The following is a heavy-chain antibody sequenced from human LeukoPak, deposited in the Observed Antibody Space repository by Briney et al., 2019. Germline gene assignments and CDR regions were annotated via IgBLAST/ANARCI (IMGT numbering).Heavy chain of an antibody. V-gene: IGHV3-74*01. D-gene: IGHD6-13*01. CDR2: VNTDGSST. J-gene: IGHJ4*02. CDR1: GFTFNSNW. CDR3: ARAPRYSSSWFDY. Sequence: GGSLRLSCAASGFTFNSNWMQWVRQAPGKGLVWVSRVNTDGSSTTYADFVEGRFTISRDNAKNTLYLQMNSLKAEDTAVYYCARAPRYSSSWFDYWGQGTLVTVSS.